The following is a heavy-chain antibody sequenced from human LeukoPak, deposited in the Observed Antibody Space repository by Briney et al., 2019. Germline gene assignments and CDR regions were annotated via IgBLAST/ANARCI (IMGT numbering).Heavy chain of an antibody. D-gene: IGHD3-3*01. V-gene: IGHV1-18*01. Sequence: ASVKVSCKASGYTFTNYGVSWVRQAPGQGLEWMGWISAYNGYTNYAQKLQGRVTMTTDTSTSTAYMELRSLRSDDTAMYYCARDVHSQYYDFLLAAFDIWGQGTMVSVSS. J-gene: IGHJ3*02. CDR3: ARDVHSQYYDFLLAAFDI. CDR1: GYTFTNYG. CDR2: ISAYNGYT.